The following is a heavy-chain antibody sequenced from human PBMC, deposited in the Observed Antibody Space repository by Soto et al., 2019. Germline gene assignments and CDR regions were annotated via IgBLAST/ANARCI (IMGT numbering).Heavy chain of an antibody. Sequence: QVQLEQSGAEVKKPGSSVKVSCKASGGTFSNSAISWVRQAPGQGIEWMGGIMPIFRTPDYAQKFQGRVTLTADESTSTAYMELSVLRSDDTAVYYCARDEDRLQLGGNYYYILDVWGQGTTVTVSS. CDR2: IMPIFRTP. J-gene: IGHJ6*02. D-gene: IGHD5-12*01. V-gene: IGHV1-69*12. CDR1: GGTFSNSA. CDR3: ARDEDRLQLGGNYYYILDV.